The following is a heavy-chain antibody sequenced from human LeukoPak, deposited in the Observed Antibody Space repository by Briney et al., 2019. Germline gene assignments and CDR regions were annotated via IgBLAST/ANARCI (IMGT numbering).Heavy chain of an antibody. J-gene: IGHJ6*02. CDR1: GGSISSYY. CDR3: ARAFAGDCYYYGMDV. D-gene: IGHD7-27*01. CDR2: IYYSGSA. V-gene: IGHV4-59*01. Sequence: PSETLSLTCTASGGSISSYYWSWIRQPPGKGLEWVGYIYYSGSANYNPSLKSRVTISVDTSKNQFSLKLSSVTAADTAVYYCARAFAGDCYYYGMDVWGQGTTVTVSS.